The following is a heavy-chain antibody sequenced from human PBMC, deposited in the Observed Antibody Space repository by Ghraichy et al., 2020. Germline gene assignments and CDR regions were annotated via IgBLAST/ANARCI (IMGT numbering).Heavy chain of an antibody. CDR2: ITSTSSFK. CDR1: GFTLGSYS. Sequence: GGSLRLSCAASGFTLGSYSMNWVRQSPGKRLEWVSYITSTSSFKSYADSVKGRFTISRDNAQNSVSLQMSSLTDEDTAVYYCARGWRVVRFYYYDGMDVWS. CDR3: ARGWRVVRFYYYDGMDV. D-gene: IGHD4-23*01. V-gene: IGHV3-48*02. J-gene: IGHJ6*02.